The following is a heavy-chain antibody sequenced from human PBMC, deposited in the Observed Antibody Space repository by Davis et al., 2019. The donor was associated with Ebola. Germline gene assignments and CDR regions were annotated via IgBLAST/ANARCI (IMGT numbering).Heavy chain of an antibody. CDR2: IYHSGST. J-gene: IGHJ6*02. D-gene: IGHD3-3*01. CDR1: GGSISSSNW. V-gene: IGHV4-4*02. CDR3: ARLNDFWSGLFYGMDV. Sequence: SETLSLTCAVSGGSISSSNWWSWVRQPPGKGLEWIGEIYHSGSTNYNPSLKSRVTISVDTSKNQSSLKLSSVTAADTAVYYCARLNDFWSGLFYGMDVWGQGTTVTVSS.